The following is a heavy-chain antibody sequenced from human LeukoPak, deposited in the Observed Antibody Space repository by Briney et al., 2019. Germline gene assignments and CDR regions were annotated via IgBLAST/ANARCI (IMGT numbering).Heavy chain of an antibody. J-gene: IGHJ4*02. CDR3: VRGGYRAYYVDF. V-gene: IGHV3-21*01. CDR2: ISTSSSHI. CDR1: GFIFSNYN. Sequence: RTGGSLRLSCAASGFIFSNYNMNWVRQVPGKGLEWLSSISTSSSHIFYADSVEGRFTISRDNAKKSLYLQMNSLRAEDTAVYYCVRGGYRAYYVDFWGQGTLVTVSS. D-gene: IGHD5-12*01.